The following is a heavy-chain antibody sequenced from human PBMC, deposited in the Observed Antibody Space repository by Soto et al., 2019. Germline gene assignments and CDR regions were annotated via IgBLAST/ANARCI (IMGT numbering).Heavy chain of an antibody. V-gene: IGHV1-18*01. CDR1: GYAFTSYG. Sequence: QAQLVQSGGEVKKPGASVKVSCRASGYAFTSYGYAWVRTAPGQGLEWMGWISAYNGDTNYAQKFQDRVTLTTDTSTTTVHMELRNLGSDDTAVYYCARSGAYCTSITCLFDSFWGLGTLVTVSS. J-gene: IGHJ4*02. CDR2: ISAYNGDT. CDR3: ARSGAYCTSITCLFDSF. D-gene: IGHD2-8*01.